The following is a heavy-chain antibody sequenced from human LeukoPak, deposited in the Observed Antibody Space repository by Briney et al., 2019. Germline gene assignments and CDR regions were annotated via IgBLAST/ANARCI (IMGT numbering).Heavy chain of an antibody. CDR3: ATGYSSSWINWFDP. Sequence: GASVKVSCKVSGYTLTELSMHWVRQAPGKGLEWMGGFDPEDGETTYAQKFQGRVTMTEDTSTDTAYMELSSLRSEDTAVYYCATGYSSSWINWFDPWGQGTLVTVSS. D-gene: IGHD6-13*01. J-gene: IGHJ5*02. CDR2: FDPEDGET. V-gene: IGHV1-24*01. CDR1: GYTLTELS.